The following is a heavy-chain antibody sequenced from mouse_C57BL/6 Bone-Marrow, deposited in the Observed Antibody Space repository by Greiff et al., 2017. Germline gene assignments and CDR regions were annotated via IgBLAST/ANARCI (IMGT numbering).Heavy chain of an antibody. CDR1: GYTFTSYG. V-gene: IGHV1-81*01. CDR3: ANISYHCYFDV. J-gene: IGHJ1*03. CDR2: IYPRSGNT. Sequence: QVQLQQSGAELARPGASVKLSCKASGYTFTSYGISWVKQRTGQGLEWIGEIYPRSGNTYYNEQFKGKATLTADKSSSTAYMELRSLTSEDSAVYFCANISYHCYFDVWGTGTTVTVSS. D-gene: IGHD2-10*01.